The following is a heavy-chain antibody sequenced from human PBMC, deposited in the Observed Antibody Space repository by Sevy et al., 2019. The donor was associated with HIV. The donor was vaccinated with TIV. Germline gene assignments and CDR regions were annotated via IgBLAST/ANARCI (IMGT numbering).Heavy chain of an antibody. J-gene: IGHJ4*02. CDR3: ARMGATAQRYYFDY. CDR2: ISSSSSYI. D-gene: IGHD1-26*01. Sequence: GGSLRLSCAASGITFSSYSMNWVRQAPGKGLEWVSSISSSSSYIYYADSVKGRFTISRDNAKNSLYLQMNSLRAEDTAVYYCARMGATAQRYYFDYWGQGTLVTVSS. V-gene: IGHV3-21*01. CDR1: GITFSSYS.